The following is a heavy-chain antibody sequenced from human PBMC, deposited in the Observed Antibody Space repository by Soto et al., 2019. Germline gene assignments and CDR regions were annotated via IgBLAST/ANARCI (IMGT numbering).Heavy chain of an antibody. CDR2: ISGSGGST. D-gene: IGHD3-10*01. J-gene: IGHJ6*02. V-gene: IGHV3-23*01. Sequence: GGSLRLSCAASGFTFSSYAMSWVRQAPGKGLEWVSAISGSGGSTYYADSVKGRFTISRDNSKNTLYLQMNSLRAEDTAVYYCSKVITTYCYYYGMYVWGQGNTVTVSS. CDR3: SKVITTYCYYYGMYV. CDR1: GFTFSSYA.